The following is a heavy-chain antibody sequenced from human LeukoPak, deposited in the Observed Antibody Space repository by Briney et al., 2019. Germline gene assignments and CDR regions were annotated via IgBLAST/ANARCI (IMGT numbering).Heavy chain of an antibody. Sequence: PSETLSLTCTVSGGSISSSSYFWGWIRQPPGKGLEWIGNIYYSGSTYYNPSLKSRVTISVDTSKNQFSLKLSSVTAADTAVYYCARNVDIKTHLGYRGQGTLVTVSS. CDR1: GGSISSSSYF. D-gene: IGHD5-12*01. CDR2: IYYSGST. J-gene: IGHJ4*02. CDR3: ARNVDIKTHLGY. V-gene: IGHV4-39*07.